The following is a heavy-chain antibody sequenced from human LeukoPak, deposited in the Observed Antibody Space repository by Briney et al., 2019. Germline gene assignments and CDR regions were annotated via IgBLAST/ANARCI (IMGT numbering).Heavy chain of an antibody. D-gene: IGHD3-22*01. CDR1: GFSLSTSGVG. V-gene: IGHV2-5*01. CDR2: IYWNDDK. CDR3: AHRRGYYDSSGYDYFDY. J-gene: IGHJ4*02. Sequence: ESGPTLVKPTQTLTLTCTFSGFSLSTSGVGVGWIRQPPVKALEWLALIYWNDDKRYSPSLKSRLTITKDTSKNQVVLTMTNMDPVDTATYYCAHRRGYYDSSGYDYFDYWGQGTLVTVSS.